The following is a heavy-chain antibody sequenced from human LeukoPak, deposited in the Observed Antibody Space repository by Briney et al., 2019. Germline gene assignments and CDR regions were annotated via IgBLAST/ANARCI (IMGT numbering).Heavy chain of an antibody. Sequence: PSETLSLTCTVSGGSISSGSYYWSWIRQPAGKGLEWIGRIYTSGSTNYNPSLKSRVTISVDTSKNQFSLKLSSVTAADTAVYYCARGRYAAGSVDYWGQGTLVTVSS. V-gene: IGHV4-61*02. CDR2: IYTSGST. CDR1: GGSISSGSYY. D-gene: IGHD6-13*01. CDR3: ARGRYAAGSVDY. J-gene: IGHJ4*02.